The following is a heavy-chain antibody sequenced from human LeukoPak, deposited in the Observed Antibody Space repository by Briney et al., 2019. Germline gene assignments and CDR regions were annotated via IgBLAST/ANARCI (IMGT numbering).Heavy chain of an antibody. V-gene: IGHV3-21*01. Sequence: GGSLRLSCAASGFTFSSYSVNWVRQAPGKGLEWVSSISSSSSYIYYADSVKGRFTISRDNAKNSLYLQMNSLRAEDTAVYYCAREGGESPSYYFDYWGQGTLVTVSS. D-gene: IGHD3-10*01. J-gene: IGHJ4*02. CDR3: AREGGESPSYYFDY. CDR1: GFTFSSYS. CDR2: ISSSSSYI.